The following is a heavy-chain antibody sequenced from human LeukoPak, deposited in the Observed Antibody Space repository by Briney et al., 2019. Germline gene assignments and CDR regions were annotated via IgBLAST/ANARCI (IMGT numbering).Heavy chain of an antibody. CDR1: GGSISNKY. V-gene: IGHV4-59*12. J-gene: IGHJ4*02. D-gene: IGHD2-8*01. CDR2: IYYSGNT. CDR3: AVGYCTNGACSLGPIAY. Sequence: SETLSLTCTVSGGSISNKYWSWIRQPPGKGLEWIGYIYYSGNTNYNPSLKSRVTILVDTSKNQVSLKLSSVTAADTAVYYCAVGYCTNGACSLGPIAYWGQGTLVTVSS.